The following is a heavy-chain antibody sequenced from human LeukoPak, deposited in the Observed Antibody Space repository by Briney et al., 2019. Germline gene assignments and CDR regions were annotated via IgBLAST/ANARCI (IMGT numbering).Heavy chain of an antibody. CDR2: IYHSGST. J-gene: IGHJ5*02. CDR1: GYSISSGYY. CDR3: ARVVKNSSSWLYDLNWFDP. V-gene: IGHV4-38-2*02. D-gene: IGHD6-13*01. Sequence: PSETLSLTCTVSGYSISSGYYWGWIRQPPGKGLEWIGSIYHSGSTYYNPSLKSRVTISVDTSKNQFSLKLSSVTAADTAVYYCARVVKNSSSWLYDLNWFDPWGQGTLVTVSS.